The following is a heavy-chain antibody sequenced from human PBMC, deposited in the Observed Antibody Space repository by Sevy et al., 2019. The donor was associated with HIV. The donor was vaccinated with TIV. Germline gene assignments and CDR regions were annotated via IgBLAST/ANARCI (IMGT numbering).Heavy chain of an antibody. J-gene: IGHJ6*02. CDR3: AREIRVVVPAAIEGPTYYYYYGMDV. D-gene: IGHD2-2*01. CDR2: ISSSGSTI. Sequence: GGSQRLSCAASGFTFSDYYMSWIRQAPGKGLEWVSYISSSGSTIYYADSVKGRFTISRDNAKNSLYLQMNSLRAEDTAVYYCAREIRVVVPAAIEGPTYYYYYGMDVWGQGTTVTVSS. CDR1: GFTFSDYY. V-gene: IGHV3-11*04.